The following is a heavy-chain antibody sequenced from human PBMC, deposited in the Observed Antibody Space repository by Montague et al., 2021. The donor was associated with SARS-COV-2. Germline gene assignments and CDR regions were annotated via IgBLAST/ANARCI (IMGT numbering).Heavy chain of an antibody. Sequence: SETLSLTCSVSGGSISSGDFFWGWIRQPPGRGLEWIGSTYSDGRTQYNPSLKSRVFISADMSRSLFSLKLTSVTAADTAVYYCARQRRDASRWGRTCYSDYWGPGTLVTVSS. CDR1: GGSISSGDFF. D-gene: IGHD3-16*01. V-gene: IGHV4-39*01. CDR2: TYSDGRT. J-gene: IGHJ4*02. CDR3: ARQRRDASRWGRTCYSDY.